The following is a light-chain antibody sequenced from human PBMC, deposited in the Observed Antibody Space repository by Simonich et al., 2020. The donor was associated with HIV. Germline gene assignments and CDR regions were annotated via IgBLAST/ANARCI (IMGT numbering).Light chain of an antibody. CDR1: QSVLYSSNNKNY. CDR3: QQYGNSPLT. J-gene: IGKJ4*01. Sequence: DIVMTQSPDSLAVSLGERATINCKSSQSVLYSSNNKNYLAWYQQKPGQPPKLLIYWASTRESGVPDRFSGSGSGTDFTLTISSLQAEDFAVYYCQQYGNSPLTFGGGTKVEIK. CDR2: WAS. V-gene: IGKV4-1*01.